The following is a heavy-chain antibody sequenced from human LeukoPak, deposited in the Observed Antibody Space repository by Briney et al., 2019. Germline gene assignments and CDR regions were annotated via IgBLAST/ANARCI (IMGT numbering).Heavy chain of an antibody. Sequence: GGSLRLSCAASGFTFSSYGMHWVRQAPGKGLEWVAVIWYDGSNKYYADSVKGRFTISRDNSKNTLYLQMNSPRAEDTAVYYCAKGGIVEPYWGQGTLVTVSS. V-gene: IGHV3-33*06. D-gene: IGHD1-26*01. CDR1: GFTFSSYG. CDR3: AKGGIVEPY. J-gene: IGHJ4*02. CDR2: IWYDGSNK.